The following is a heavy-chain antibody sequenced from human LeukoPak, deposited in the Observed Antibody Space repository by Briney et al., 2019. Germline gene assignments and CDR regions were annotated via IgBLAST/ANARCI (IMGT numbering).Heavy chain of an antibody. V-gene: IGHV4-39*01. J-gene: IGHJ5*02. D-gene: IGHD6-13*01. CDR3: ARHIRRGSSSWYQYNWFDP. Sequence: SETLSLTCTVSGGSISSSSYYWGWIRQPPGKGLEWIGSIYYSGSTYYNPSLKSRVTISVDTSKNQFSLKLSSVTAADTAVYYCARHIRRGSSSWYQYNWFDPWGQGTLVTVSS. CDR2: IYYSGST. CDR1: GGSISSSSYY.